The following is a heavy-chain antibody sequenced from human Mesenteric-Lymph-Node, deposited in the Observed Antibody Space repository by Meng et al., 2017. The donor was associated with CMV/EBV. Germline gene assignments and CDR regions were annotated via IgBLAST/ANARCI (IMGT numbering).Heavy chain of an antibody. Sequence: SGAAGNWMGRSPARGLEWVGRRCYRSKWCNDYAVSVKSRITINPDTSKSQFSLQLNSVTPEDTAVYYCARGQGSGYSGYLLSHFDYWGQGTLVTVSS. D-gene: IGHD5-12*01. CDR3: ARGQGSGYSGYLLSHFDY. CDR1: SGAA. CDR2: RCYRSKWCN. V-gene: IGHV6-1*01. J-gene: IGHJ4*02.